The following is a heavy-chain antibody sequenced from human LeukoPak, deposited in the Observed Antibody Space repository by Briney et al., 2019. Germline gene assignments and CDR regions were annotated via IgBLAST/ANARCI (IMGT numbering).Heavy chain of an antibody. CDR2: MNPNSGNT. Sequence: ASVKVSCKAPGYTFTSYDINWVRQATGQGLEWMGWMNPNSGNTGYAQKFQGRVTMTRNTSISTAYMELSSLRSEDTAVYYCARADCSSTSCYDYFDYWGQGTLVTVSS. CDR3: ARADCSSTSCYDYFDY. D-gene: IGHD2-2*01. J-gene: IGHJ4*02. CDR1: GYTFTSYD. V-gene: IGHV1-8*01.